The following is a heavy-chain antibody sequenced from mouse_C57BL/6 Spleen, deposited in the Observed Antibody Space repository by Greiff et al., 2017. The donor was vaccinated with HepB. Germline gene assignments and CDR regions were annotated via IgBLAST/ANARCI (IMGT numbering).Heavy chain of an antibody. V-gene: IGHV1-18*01. Sequence: SGPELVKPGASVKIPCKASGYTFTDYNMDWVKQSHGKSLEWIGDINPNNGGTIYNQKFKGKATLTVDKSSSTAYMELRSLTSEDTAVYYCARGGGSSPYYAMDYWGQGTSVTVSS. CDR3: ARGGGSSPYYAMDY. D-gene: IGHD1-1*01. CDR2: INPNNGGT. CDR1: GYTFTDYN. J-gene: IGHJ4*01.